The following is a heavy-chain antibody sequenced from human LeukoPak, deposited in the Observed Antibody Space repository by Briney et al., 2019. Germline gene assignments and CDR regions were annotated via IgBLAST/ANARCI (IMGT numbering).Heavy chain of an antibody. D-gene: IGHD3-22*01. J-gene: IGHJ5*02. CDR3: EREGATYYYDTSGYRPPSGS. CDR2: IYHSGST. Sequence: SETLSLTCTVSGYSISTGYYWGWVRQPPGKGPEWIGSIYHSGSTYYNPSLKSRVTISVDTSNNQFSLKLSSVTAADTAVYYCEREGATYYYDTSGYRPPSGSWGQGTLVTVSS. CDR1: GYSISTGYY. V-gene: IGHV4-38-2*02.